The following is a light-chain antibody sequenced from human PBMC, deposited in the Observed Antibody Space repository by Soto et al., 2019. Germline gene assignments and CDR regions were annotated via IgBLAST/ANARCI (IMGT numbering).Light chain of an antibody. J-gene: IGLJ2*01. CDR1: SSDVGGYDY. CDR2: EVS. V-gene: IGLV2-14*01. Sequence: QSALTQPASVSGSPGQSITLSCTGTSSDVGGYDYVSWYQHHPGKAPKLMIYEVSNRPSGISNRFSGSKSGNTASLTISGLQAEDEADYYCRSYTTTSTKVFGGGTKLTVL. CDR3: RSYTTTSTKV.